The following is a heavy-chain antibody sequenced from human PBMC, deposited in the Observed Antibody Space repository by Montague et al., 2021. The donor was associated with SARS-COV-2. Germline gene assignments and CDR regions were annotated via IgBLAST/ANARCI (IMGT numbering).Heavy chain of an antibody. CDR1: GFSLRTSGVG. CDR3: VHSYADYLFDY. Sequence: PALGKPTQTLTLTCSFSGFSLRTSGVGVVWIRQPPGKALEWLAVIYWDDDKRYTPSLKSRLTITKDTSKNQVVLTMTNMDPVDTATYYCVHSYADYLFDYWGQGTLVSVSS. CDR2: IYWDDDK. V-gene: IGHV2-5*02. J-gene: IGHJ4*02. D-gene: IGHD4-17*01.